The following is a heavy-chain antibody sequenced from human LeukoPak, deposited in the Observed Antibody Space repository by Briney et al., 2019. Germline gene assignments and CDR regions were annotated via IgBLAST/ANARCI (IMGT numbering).Heavy chain of an antibody. J-gene: IGHJ5*02. CDR1: GGSFSGYY. V-gene: IGHV4-34*01. D-gene: IGHD1-7*01. CDR2: INHSGST. CDR3: ARGFGITGTTLRP. Sequence: SETLSLTCAVYGGSFSGYYWSWIRQPPGKGLEWIGEINHSGSTNYNPSLKSRVTISVDTSKNQFSLKLSSVAAADTAVYYCARGFGITGTTLRPWGQGTLVTVSS.